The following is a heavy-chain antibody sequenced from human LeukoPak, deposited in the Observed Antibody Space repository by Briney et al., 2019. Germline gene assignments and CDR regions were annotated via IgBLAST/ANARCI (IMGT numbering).Heavy chain of an antibody. CDR1: GGSISSSSYY. CDR2: IYYSGSS. V-gene: IGHV4-39*01. J-gene: IGHJ5*02. Sequence: PSETLSLTCTVSGGSISSSSYYWGWIRQPPGKGLEWIGSIYYSGSSYYNPSPKSRVTISVDTSKNQFSLKLSSVTAADSALYYCARGYLSSWYFNWFDPWGQGTLVTVSS. D-gene: IGHD6-13*01. CDR3: ARGYLSSWYFNWFDP.